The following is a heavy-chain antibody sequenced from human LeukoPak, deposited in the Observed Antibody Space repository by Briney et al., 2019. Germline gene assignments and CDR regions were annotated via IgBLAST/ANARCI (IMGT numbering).Heavy chain of an antibody. D-gene: IGHD2-21*01. CDR2: ISAVGGSA. V-gene: IGHV3-43*02. CDR3: AKESGKFDS. J-gene: IGHJ4*02. Sequence: PGGSLRLSCVASGLNFVVSALHSARQAPRKGLERVSLISAVGGSAFSADSVKGRLSISRDNSTNSVYLQMDSLRSGDTAMYFCAKESGKFDSWGEGTLLVVS. CDR1: GLNFVVSA.